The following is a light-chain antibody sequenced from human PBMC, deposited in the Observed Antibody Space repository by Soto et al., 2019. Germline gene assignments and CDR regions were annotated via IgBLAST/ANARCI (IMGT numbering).Light chain of an antibody. CDR1: SSDVGGYNY. CDR2: DVN. CDR3: SSYTSSNTPVV. J-gene: IGLJ2*01. V-gene: IGLV2-14*03. Sequence: QSALTQPASVSGSPGQSITISCTGTSSDVGGYNYVSWYQQHPGKAPKLMIYDVNNRPSGVSNRFSGSKSGNTASLTISGLQADDEADYYCSSYTSSNTPVVFGGGTKVTVL.